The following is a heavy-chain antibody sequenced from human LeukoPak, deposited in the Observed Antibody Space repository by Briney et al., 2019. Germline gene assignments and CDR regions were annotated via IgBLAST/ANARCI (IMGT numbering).Heavy chain of an antibody. CDR2: ISGSGGST. D-gene: IGHD6-13*01. J-gene: IGHJ3*02. V-gene: IGHV3-23*01. CDR1: GFTFSSYA. CDR3: AKGGGQLVLLGAFDI. Sequence: GGPLRLSCAASGFTFSSYAMSWVRQAPGKGLEWVSAISGSGGSTYYADSVKGRFTISRDNSKNTPYLQMNSLRAEDTAVYYCAKGGGQLVLLGAFDIWGQGTMVTVSS.